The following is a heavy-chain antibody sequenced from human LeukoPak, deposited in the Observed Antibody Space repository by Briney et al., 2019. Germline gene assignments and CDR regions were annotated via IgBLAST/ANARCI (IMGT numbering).Heavy chain of an antibody. CDR2: IIPIFGTA. CDR3: AKVGGFWNPDSYFDY. CDR1: GGTFSSYA. D-gene: IGHD1-1*01. Sequence: LVKVSCKASGGTFSSYAISWVRQAPGQGLEWMGGIIPIFGTANYAQKFQGRVTITADESTSTAYMELSSLRSEDTAVYYCAKVGGFWNPDSYFDYWGQGTLVTVSS. J-gene: IGHJ4*02. V-gene: IGHV1-69*13.